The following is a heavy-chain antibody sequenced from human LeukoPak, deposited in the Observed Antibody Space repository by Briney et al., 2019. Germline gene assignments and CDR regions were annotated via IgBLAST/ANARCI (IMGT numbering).Heavy chain of an antibody. D-gene: IGHD3-3*01. V-gene: IGHV1-69*13. Sequence: SVKVSCKASGGTFSSYAISWVRQAPGQGLEWMGGIIPIFGTANYAQKFQGRVTITADESTSTAYMELSSLRSEDTAVYYCARDRDFWSGYPTTPNAFDIWGQGTMVTVSS. CDR3: ARDRDFWSGYPTTPNAFDI. CDR1: GGTFSSYA. J-gene: IGHJ3*02. CDR2: IIPIFGTA.